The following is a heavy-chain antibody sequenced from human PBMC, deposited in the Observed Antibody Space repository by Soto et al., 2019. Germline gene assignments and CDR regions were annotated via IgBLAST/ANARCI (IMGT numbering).Heavy chain of an antibody. CDR2: INAGNGNT. J-gene: IGHJ4*02. D-gene: IGHD5-12*01. Sequence: ASVKVSCKASGYTFTGYYMHWVRQAPGQRLEWMGWINAGNGNTKYSQKFQGRVTITRDTSASTAYMELSSLRSEDTAVYYCARVSGYYLPDYWGQGTLVTVS. CDR1: GYTFTGYY. V-gene: IGHV1-3*01. CDR3: ARVSGYYLPDY.